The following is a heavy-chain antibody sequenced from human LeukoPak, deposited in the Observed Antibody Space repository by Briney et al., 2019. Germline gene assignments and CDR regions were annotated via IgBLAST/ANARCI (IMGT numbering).Heavy chain of an antibody. Sequence: ASVKVSCKASGYTFTGSYMHWVRQAPGQGLEWMGWINPNSGGTNYAQKFQGRVTMTRDTSISTAYMELSRLRSDDTAVYYCARSGRYCSSTSCRNWFDPWGQGTLVTVSS. CDR1: GYTFTGSY. D-gene: IGHD2-2*01. CDR2: INPNSGGT. J-gene: IGHJ5*02. V-gene: IGHV1-2*02. CDR3: ARSGRYCSSTSCRNWFDP.